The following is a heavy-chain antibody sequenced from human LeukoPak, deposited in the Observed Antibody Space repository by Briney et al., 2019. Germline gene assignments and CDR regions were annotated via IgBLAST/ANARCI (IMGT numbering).Heavy chain of an antibody. CDR3: ARDRVFGIFDY. D-gene: IGHD3-3*01. J-gene: IGHJ4*02. CDR1: RGSISNYY. Sequence: SETLSLTCTVSRGSISNYYWSWIRQPAGKGLESIGRIYSSGSTNYNPFLKSRVTMSVDTSKNQCSLKLRPVTAAYMAVYYCARDRVFGIFDYWGQGTLVTVSS. V-gene: IGHV4-4*07. CDR2: IYSSGST.